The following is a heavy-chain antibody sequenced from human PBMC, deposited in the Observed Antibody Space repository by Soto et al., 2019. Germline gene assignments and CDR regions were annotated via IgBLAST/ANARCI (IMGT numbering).Heavy chain of an antibody. D-gene: IGHD1-1*01. V-gene: IGHV4-30-2*01. CDR1: GGSISSGGYS. CDR3: ARDQLEGNWFDP. J-gene: IGHJ5*02. CDR2: IYHSGST. Sequence: PSETPSLTCAVSGGSISSGGYSWNWILHPPGKGLEWIGYIYHSGSTLYNPSLKSRVTISVDKSKNQFSLKLTSVTAADTAVYYCARDQLEGNWFDPWGQGTLVTVSS.